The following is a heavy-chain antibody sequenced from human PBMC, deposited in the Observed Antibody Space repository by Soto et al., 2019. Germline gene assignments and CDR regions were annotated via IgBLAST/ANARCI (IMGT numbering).Heavy chain of an antibody. CDR1: GYSFTGYG. J-gene: IGHJ3*01. D-gene: IGHD5-12*01. CDR3: ARGRGYSLIPVVDEAVDG. V-gene: IGHV1-18*04. CDR2: FTTYNGDT. Sequence: ASVKVSCKASGYSFTGYGINWVRQAPGQGLQWLGRFTTYNGDTNYAQNFQGRVTITTDTSTSTTYTELRSQGSDDTAVYFCARGRGYSLIPVVDEAVDGWGQGTLVTVS.